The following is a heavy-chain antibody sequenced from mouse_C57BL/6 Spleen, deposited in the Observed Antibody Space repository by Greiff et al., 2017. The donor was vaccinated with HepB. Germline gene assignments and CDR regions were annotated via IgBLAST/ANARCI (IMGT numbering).Heavy chain of an antibody. Sequence: VQLQQSGPELVKPGASVKISCKASGYTFTDYYMNWVKQSHGKSLEWIGDINPNNGGTSYNQKFKGKATLTVDKSSSTAYMELRSLTSEDSAVYFCARRSDYIGKGAMDYWGQGTSVTVSS. J-gene: IGHJ4*01. D-gene: IGHD2-4*01. CDR2: INPNNGGT. CDR3: ARRSDYIGKGAMDY. V-gene: IGHV1-26*01. CDR1: GYTFTDYY.